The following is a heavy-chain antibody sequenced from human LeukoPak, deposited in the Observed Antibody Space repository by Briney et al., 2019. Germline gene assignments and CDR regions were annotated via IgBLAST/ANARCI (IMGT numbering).Heavy chain of an antibody. V-gene: IGHV3-33*06. Sequence: PGRSLRLSCAASGFTFRTYGMHWVRQAPGKGLEWVAVIWYDGSDKYHADSVKGRFTISRDNSKNMLYLQMNSLRAEDTAVYYCAKITGYVPGLIDYWGQGTLVTVSS. D-gene: IGHD5-12*01. J-gene: IGHJ4*02. CDR3: AKITGYVPGLIDY. CDR1: GFTFRTYG. CDR2: IWYDGSDK.